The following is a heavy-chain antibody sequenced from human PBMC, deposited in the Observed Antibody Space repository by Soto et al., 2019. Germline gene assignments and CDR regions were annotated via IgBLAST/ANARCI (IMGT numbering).Heavy chain of an antibody. J-gene: IGHJ4*02. CDR3: ARVTSHCSPTYYYGWGSYPVLAY. CDR2: IYYSGST. CDR1: GGSISSGGYY. Sequence: SSETLSLTCTVSGGSISSGGYYWSWIRHHPGKGLEWIGYIYYSGSTSYNPSLKSRLTASLDTSKNQFSLKLSSVTAADTAVYYCARVTSHCSPTYYYGWGSYPVLAYGGKGTLVPVSS. V-gene: IGHV4-31*03. D-gene: IGHD3-10*01.